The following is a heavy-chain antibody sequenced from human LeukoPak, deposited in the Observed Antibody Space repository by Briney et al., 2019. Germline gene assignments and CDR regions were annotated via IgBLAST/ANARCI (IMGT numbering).Heavy chain of an antibody. V-gene: IGHV4-59*08. J-gene: IGHJ4*02. Sequence: SETLSLTCTVSGGSISNYYWSWIRQPPGKGLEWIGYIYYGGSTNYNPSLKSRVTISVDTSKNQFSLKLTSVTAADTAVYYCARHGGWLAGARNWGQGTLVTVSS. CDR2: IYYGGST. CDR3: ARHGGWLAGARN. D-gene: IGHD6-19*01. CDR1: GGSISNYY.